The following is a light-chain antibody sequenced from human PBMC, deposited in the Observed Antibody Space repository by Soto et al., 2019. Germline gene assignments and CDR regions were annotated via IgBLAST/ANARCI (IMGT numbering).Light chain of an antibody. CDR2: DVS. CDR3: SSYTSSITRV. V-gene: IGLV2-14*01. Sequence: QSALTQPASVSGSPRQSITISCTGTSSDVGGYNSVSWYQQHPGKAPKLMIYDVSNRPSGVSNRFSGSKSGNTASLTISGLQAEDEADYYCSSYTSSITRVFGTGTQLTVL. CDR1: SSDVGGYNS. J-gene: IGLJ1*01.